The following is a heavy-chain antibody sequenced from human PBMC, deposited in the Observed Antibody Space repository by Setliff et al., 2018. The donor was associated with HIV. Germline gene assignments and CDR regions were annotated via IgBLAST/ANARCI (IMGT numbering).Heavy chain of an antibody. CDR3: EVAGQ. J-gene: IGHJ4*02. V-gene: IGHV4-39*07. CDR2: IYYSGST. D-gene: IGHD6-19*01. Sequence: PSETLSLTCTVSVGSISSSSHYWGWIRQSPGKGLEWIGSIYYSGSTYYNSSLKSRVTISVDTSKNLFSLKLRSVTAADTAVYYCEVAGQWGQGALVTVSS. CDR1: VGSISSSSHY.